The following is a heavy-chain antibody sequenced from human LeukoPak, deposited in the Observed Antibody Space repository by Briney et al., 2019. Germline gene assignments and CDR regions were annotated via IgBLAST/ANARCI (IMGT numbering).Heavy chain of an antibody. V-gene: IGHV3-74*01. D-gene: IGHD3-9*01. Sequence: GGSLRLSCAASGFTFSSDWMHWARQAPGKGLVWVSRINRDGRSTTYADSVKGRFTISRDNAKNTLYLQMNSLRAEDTAVYYCARHPYDILTGPSFDYWGQGTLVTVSS. CDR3: ARHPYDILTGPSFDY. CDR2: INRDGRST. CDR1: GFTFSSDW. J-gene: IGHJ4*02.